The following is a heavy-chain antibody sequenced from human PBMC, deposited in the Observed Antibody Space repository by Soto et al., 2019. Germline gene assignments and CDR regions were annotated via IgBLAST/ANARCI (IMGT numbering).Heavy chain of an antibody. D-gene: IGHD2-2*01. Sequence: SETLSLTCTVSGGSLSSYYWSWIRQPSWQGLEWIGYFYYSGNNNYNPSLKSRVTISVDTSKNQFYLKLSSVTAAYTAVYYCARDQVPAYLLGWFDPWGQGTQVTVSS. V-gene: IGHV4-59*01. J-gene: IGHJ5*02. CDR2: FYYSGNN. CDR1: GGSLSSYY. CDR3: ARDQVPAYLLGWFDP.